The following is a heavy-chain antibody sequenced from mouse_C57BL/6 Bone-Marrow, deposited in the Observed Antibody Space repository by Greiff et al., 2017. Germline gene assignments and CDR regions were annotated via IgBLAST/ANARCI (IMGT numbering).Heavy chain of an antibody. J-gene: IGHJ2*01. CDR1: GYAFSSSW. D-gene: IGHD2-3*01. CDR3: AICGLLGY. Sequence: QVQLQQSGPELVKPGASVKISCKASGYAFSSSWMNWVKQRPGKGLEWIGRIYPGDGDTNYNGKFKGKATLTADKSSSTAYMQLSSLTSEAAAVXFCAICGLLGYWGQGTTLTVSS. CDR2: IYPGDGDT. V-gene: IGHV1-82*01.